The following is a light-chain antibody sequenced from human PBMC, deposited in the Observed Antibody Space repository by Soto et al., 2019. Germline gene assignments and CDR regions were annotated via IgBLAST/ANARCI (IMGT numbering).Light chain of an antibody. CDR2: AAS. V-gene: IGKV1-27*01. Sequence: DIQMTQSPSSLSASVGDRVTITCRASQGIVNYLAWYQQKPGKVPKLLIYAASTLQSGVPSRFSGSGFGTDFTLTISSLQPEDVATYYCQKYNSAPPTFGGGTKVEIK. CDR3: QKYNSAPPT. J-gene: IGKJ4*01. CDR1: QGIVNY.